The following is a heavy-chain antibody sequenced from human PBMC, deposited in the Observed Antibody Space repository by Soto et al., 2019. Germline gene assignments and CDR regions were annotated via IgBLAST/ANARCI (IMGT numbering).Heavy chain of an antibody. CDR3: ARYGSGRWFDY. V-gene: IGHV1-69*02. Sequence: QVQLVQSGAEVKKPGSSVKVSCKASGGTFSSYTISWVRQAPGQGLEWMGRIIPILGIANYAQKFQCSVTITAAKSTSTAYVDLSSLRSEETAVYYWARYGSGRWFDYWGEGSLVTVSS. J-gene: IGHJ4*02. D-gene: IGHD3-10*01. CDR1: GGTFSSYT. CDR2: IIPILGIA.